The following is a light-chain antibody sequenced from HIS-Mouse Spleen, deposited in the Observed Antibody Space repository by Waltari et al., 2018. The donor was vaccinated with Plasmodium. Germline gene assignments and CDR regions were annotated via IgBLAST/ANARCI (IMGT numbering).Light chain of an antibody. J-gene: IGLJ2*01. CDR2: NDS. CDR1: ALPKQY. V-gene: IGLV3-25*03. Sequence: SYELTQPPSVSVSPGQTARITCSGDALPKQYAYWYQQKPGQAPGLVIYNDSGRPSGIPERFSGSSSGTTVTLTISGVQAEDEADYYCQSADSSGTYQVFGGGTKLTVL. CDR3: QSADSSGTYQV.